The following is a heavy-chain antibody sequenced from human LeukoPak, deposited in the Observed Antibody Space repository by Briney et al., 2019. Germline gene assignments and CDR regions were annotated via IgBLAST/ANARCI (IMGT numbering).Heavy chain of an antibody. Sequence: SVKVSCKASGGTFSSYAISWVRQAPGQGLEWMGGIIPIFGTANYAQKFQGRVTITADESTSTAYMEPSSLRSEDTAVYYCSRDAWFAPWAQETLVTVSS. V-gene: IGHV1-69*13. CDR2: IIPIFGTA. J-gene: IGHJ5*02. CDR3: SRDAWFAP. CDR1: GGTFSSYA.